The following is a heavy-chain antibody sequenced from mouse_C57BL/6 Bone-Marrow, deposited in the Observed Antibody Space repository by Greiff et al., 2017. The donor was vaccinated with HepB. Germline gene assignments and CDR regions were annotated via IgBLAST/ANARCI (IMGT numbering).Heavy chain of an antibody. CDR2: INPSSGYT. D-gene: IGHD1-1*01. CDR1: GYTFTSYW. CDR3: ASITTVVAHYGFDY. V-gene: IGHV1-7*01. Sequence: QVQLKESGAELAKPGASVKLSCKASGYTFTSYWMHWVKQRPGQGLEWIGYINPSSGYTKYNQKFKDKATLTADKSSSTAYMQLSSLTYEDSAVYYCASITTVVAHYGFDYWGQGTTLTVSS. J-gene: IGHJ2*01.